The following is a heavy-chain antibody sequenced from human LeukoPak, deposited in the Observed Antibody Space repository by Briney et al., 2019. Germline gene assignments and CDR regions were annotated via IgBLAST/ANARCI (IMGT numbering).Heavy chain of an antibody. J-gene: IGHJ4*02. D-gene: IGHD6-25*01. Sequence: GGSLRLSCTASGFTFSSYSMTWVRQAPGKGLEWVSAISGSGGGTYYADSVKGRFTIYRDNSKNTLYLQMNSLRAEDTAVYYCARGTGYNTGRSVDYWGQGTLVTVSS. CDR1: GFTFSSYS. V-gene: IGHV3-23*01. CDR2: ISGSGGGT. CDR3: ARGTGYNTGRSVDY.